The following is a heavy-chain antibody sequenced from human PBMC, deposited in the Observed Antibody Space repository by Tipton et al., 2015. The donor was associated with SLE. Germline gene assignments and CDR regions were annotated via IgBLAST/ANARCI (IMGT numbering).Heavy chain of an antibody. CDR2: ISYSGST. D-gene: IGHD5-24*01. CDR1: GGSISSRNYY. CDR3: ARMRGGYNAHH. V-gene: IGHV4-61*10. Sequence: TLSLTCNVSGGSISSRNYYWRWIRQPAGKRREWIGYISYSGSTNYNPSVRSRVSISLDTSKNQFSLKVKSVTTADTAVYYCARMRGGYNAHHWGQGILVTVSS. J-gene: IGHJ5*02.